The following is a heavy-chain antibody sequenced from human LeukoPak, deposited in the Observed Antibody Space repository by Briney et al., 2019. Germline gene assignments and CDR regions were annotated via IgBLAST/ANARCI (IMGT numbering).Heavy chain of an antibody. J-gene: IGHJ4*02. CDR2: ISSGGETI. D-gene: IGHD3-3*01. CDR3: ARQARSLEARIPYFDH. V-gene: IGHV3-48*03. CDR1: GFTFSSYE. Sequence: GGSLRLSCAASGFTFSSYEMNWVRQAPGKGLEWVSYISSGGETIYYADSVKGRFTISRDNAKNSLYLQMNSLGAEDTAVYYCARQARSLEARIPYFDHWGQGTLVSVSS.